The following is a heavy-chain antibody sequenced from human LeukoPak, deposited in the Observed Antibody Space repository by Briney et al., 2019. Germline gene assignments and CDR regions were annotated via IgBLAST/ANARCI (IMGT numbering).Heavy chain of an antibody. CDR3: TTDTGTTDFDY. Sequence: GGSLRLSCAASGITFSNAWMSWVRQAPGKGLEWVGRIKSKTDGGTADYAAPVKGRFTISRDDSKNTLYLQMNSLKTEDTAVYYCTTDTGTTDFDYWGQGTLVTVSS. CDR1: GITFSNAW. D-gene: IGHD1-1*01. V-gene: IGHV3-15*01. J-gene: IGHJ4*02. CDR2: IKSKTDGGTA.